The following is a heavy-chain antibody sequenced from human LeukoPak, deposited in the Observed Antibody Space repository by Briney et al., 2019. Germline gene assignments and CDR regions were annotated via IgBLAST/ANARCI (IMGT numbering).Heavy chain of an antibody. Sequence: SVKVSCTASGGTFSSYAISWVRQAPGQGLEWMGGIIPIFGTANYAQKFQGRVTITTDESTRTAYMELSSLRSEDTAVYYCARDTSYYYGSGSYLMDVWGKGTTVTVSS. J-gene: IGHJ6*03. D-gene: IGHD3-10*01. CDR1: GGTFSSYA. CDR2: IIPIFGTA. CDR3: ARDTSYYYGSGSYLMDV. V-gene: IGHV1-69*05.